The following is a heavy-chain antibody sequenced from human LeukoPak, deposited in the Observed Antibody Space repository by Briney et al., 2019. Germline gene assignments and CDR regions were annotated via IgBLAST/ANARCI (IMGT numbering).Heavy chain of an antibody. J-gene: IGHJ4*02. CDR3: ARGGGGNSIDY. Sequence: SETLSVTCAVYGGSFSGYYWSWIRQPPGKGLEWIGEINHSGSTNYNPSLKSRVTISVDTSKNQFSLKLSSVTAADTAVYYCARGGGGNSIDYWDQGTLVTVSS. CDR2: INHSGST. V-gene: IGHV4-34*01. D-gene: IGHD4-23*01. CDR1: GGSFSGYY.